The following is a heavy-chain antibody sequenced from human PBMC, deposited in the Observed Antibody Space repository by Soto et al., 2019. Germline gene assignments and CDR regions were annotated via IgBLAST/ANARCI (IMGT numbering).Heavy chain of an antibody. CDR2: INHSGST. J-gene: IGHJ4*02. Sequence: SETLSLTCAVYGGSFSGYYWSWIRQPPGKGLEWIGEINHSGSTNYNPSLKSRVTISVDTSKNQFSLKLSSVTAADTAVYYCARGILRGIAVAGHYWGQGTLVTVSS. CDR1: GGSFSGYY. D-gene: IGHD6-19*01. CDR3: ARGILRGIAVAGHY. V-gene: IGHV4-34*01.